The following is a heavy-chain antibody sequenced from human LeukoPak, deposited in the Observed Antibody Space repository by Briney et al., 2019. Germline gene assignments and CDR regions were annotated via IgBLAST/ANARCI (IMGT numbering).Heavy chain of an antibody. CDR2: IGTSSSTI. V-gene: IGHV3-48*01. J-gene: IGHJ3*02. CDR3: AGVLRGAFDI. CDR1: GFTFSSYS. Sequence: GGSLRLSCAVSGFTFSSYSMNWVRQAPGKGLEWVSYIGTSSSTIYYADSVKGRFTISRDNSKNMVYLQMNSLRGDDTAVYYCAGVLRGAFDIWGQGKMVAVSS.